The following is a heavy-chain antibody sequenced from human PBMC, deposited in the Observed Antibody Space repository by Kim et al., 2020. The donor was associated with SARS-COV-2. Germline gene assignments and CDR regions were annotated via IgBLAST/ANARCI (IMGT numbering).Heavy chain of an antibody. CDR2: ISGSGGST. CDR1: GFTFSSYA. J-gene: IGHJ2*01. D-gene: IGHD4-17*01. Sequence: GGSLRLSCAASGFTFSSYAMSWVRQAPGKGLEWVSAISGSGGSTYYADSVKGRFTISRDNSKNTLYLQMNSLRAEDTAVYYCAKDGKGYGDYGPGYFDLWGRGTLVTVSS. CDR3: AKDGKGYGDYGPGYFDL. V-gene: IGHV3-23*01.